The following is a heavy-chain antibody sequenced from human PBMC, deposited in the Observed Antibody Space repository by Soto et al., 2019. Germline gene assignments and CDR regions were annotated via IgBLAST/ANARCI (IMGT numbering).Heavy chain of an antibody. Sequence: GGSLRLSCAASGFTFSSYGMHWVRQAPGKGLEWVAVIWYDGSNKYYADSVKGRFTISRDNSKNTLYLQMNSLRAEDTAVYYCARELAYSNYGYFDYWGQGTLVTVSS. CDR3: ARELAYSNYGYFDY. CDR1: GFTFSSYG. CDR2: IWYDGSNK. V-gene: IGHV3-33*01. D-gene: IGHD4-4*01. J-gene: IGHJ4*02.